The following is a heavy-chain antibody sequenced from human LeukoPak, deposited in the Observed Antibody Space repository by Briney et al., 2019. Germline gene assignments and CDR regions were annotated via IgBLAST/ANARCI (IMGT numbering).Heavy chain of an antibody. V-gene: IGHV4-39*07. Sequence: SETLSLTCTVSGGSISSSSYYWGWIRQPPGKGLEWIGSIYCSGSTYYNPSLKSRVTISVDTSKNQFSLKLSSVTAADTAVYYCARAPSITRYYYLDYWGQGTLVTVSP. D-gene: IGHD1-26*01. CDR2: IYCSGST. CDR3: ARAPSITRYYYLDY. J-gene: IGHJ4*02. CDR1: GGSISSSSYY.